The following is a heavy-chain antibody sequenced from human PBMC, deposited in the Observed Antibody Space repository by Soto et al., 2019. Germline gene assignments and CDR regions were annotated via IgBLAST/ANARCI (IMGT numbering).Heavy chain of an antibody. CDR2: MSYDGRKQ. D-gene: IGHD2-21*01. CDR1: GFTFRNYG. CDR3: ARDTGDCSRVRCTQGNNWFDP. V-gene: IGHV3-30*03. J-gene: IGHJ5*02. Sequence: PGGSLRLSCGASGFTFRNYGMHWVRQGPGKGLEWVAIMSYDGRKQYYADSVKGRFTISRDNSKNTLYLEMNSLRAEDSAVYYCARDTGDCSRVRCTQGNNWFDPWGQGTLVTVSS.